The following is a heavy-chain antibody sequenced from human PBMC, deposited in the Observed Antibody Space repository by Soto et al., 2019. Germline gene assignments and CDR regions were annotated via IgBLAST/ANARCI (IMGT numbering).Heavy chain of an antibody. J-gene: IGHJ5*02. V-gene: IGHV3-9*01. D-gene: IGHD3-9*01. CDR1: GFTFDDYA. Sequence: GGSLRLSCAASGFTFDDYAMHWVRQAPGKGLEWVSGISWNSGSIGYADSVKGRFTISRDNAKNSLYLQMNSLRAEDTALYYCAKDRRLRYFGNSFDPWGQGTLVTVSS. CDR2: ISWNSGSI. CDR3: AKDRRLRYFGNSFDP.